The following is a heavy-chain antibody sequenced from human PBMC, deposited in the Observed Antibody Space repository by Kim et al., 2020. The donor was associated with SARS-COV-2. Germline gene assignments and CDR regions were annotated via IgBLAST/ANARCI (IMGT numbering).Heavy chain of an antibody. Sequence: GGSLRLSCTASGFTFNTCWMTWVRQAPGKGLEWGANIKQDGSNNHYVDSVKGRFTISRDNAKNSLYLQMNTLRAEDTAVYYCARDYTTRDSSSWYDALDIWDQGTTVTLSS. V-gene: IGHV3-7*01. J-gene: IGHJ3*02. CDR2: IKQDGSNN. CDR3: ARDYTTRDSSSWYDALDI. D-gene: IGHD6-13*01. CDR1: GFTFNTCW.